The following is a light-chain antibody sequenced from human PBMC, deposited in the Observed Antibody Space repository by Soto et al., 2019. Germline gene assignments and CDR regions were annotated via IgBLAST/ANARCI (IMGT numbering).Light chain of an antibody. CDR2: GAS. V-gene: IGKV3-20*01. Sequence: EIALTQSPGTLSLSPGERATLSCRASSSYLAWYQQKVGQAPRLLIYGASIRATGIPDRFSGSASGTDFTLTIGRLEPEDSAVYYCQQYISSSWTFGHGTKVDIK. J-gene: IGKJ1*01. CDR3: QQYISSSWT. CDR1: SSY.